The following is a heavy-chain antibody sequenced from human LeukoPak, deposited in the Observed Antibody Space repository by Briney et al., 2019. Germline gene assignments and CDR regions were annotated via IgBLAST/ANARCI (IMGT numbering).Heavy chain of an antibody. CDR1: GGSISSSNW. Sequence: SGTLSLTCAVSGGSISSSNWWSWVRQPPGKGLEWIGEIYHSGSTNYNPSLKSRVTISVDTSKNQFSLKLSSVTAADTAVYYCARHASGYGEAADYWGQGTLVTVSS. CDR2: IYHSGST. CDR3: ARHASGYGEAADY. D-gene: IGHD5-12*01. J-gene: IGHJ4*02. V-gene: IGHV4-4*02.